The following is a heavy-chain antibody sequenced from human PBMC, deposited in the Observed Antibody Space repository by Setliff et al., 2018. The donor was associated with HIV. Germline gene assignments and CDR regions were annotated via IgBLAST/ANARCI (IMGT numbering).Heavy chain of an antibody. J-gene: IGHJ6*03. CDR3: ARGRPNWNYGTGYYYMDV. D-gene: IGHD1-7*01. Sequence: SETLSLTCAVYGGSFSGYYWSWIRQPPGKGLGWIGEINHSGSTNYNPSLKSRVTISVDTSKNQFSRKLSSVTAADTAVYYCARGRPNWNYGTGYYYMDVWGKGTTVTVSS. CDR1: GGSFSGYY. CDR2: INHSGST. V-gene: IGHV4-34*01.